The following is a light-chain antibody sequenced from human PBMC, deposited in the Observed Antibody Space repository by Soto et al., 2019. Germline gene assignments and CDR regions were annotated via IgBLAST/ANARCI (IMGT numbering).Light chain of an antibody. V-gene: IGLV2-14*01. Sequence: QSALTQPASVSGSPGQSIAISCSGTSSDVGDYKSVSWYQHHPGKVPKLVIFEVSNRPSGVSNRFSGSKSGNTASLTISGLQAEDEADYYCAAWDDSLNGRGVFGGGTKLTVL. CDR2: EVS. CDR3: AAWDDSLNGRGV. CDR1: SSDVGDYKS. J-gene: IGLJ3*02.